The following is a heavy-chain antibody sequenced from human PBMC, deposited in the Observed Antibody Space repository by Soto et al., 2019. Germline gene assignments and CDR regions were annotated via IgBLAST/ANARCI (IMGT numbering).Heavy chain of an antibody. V-gene: IGHV3-48*03. CDR1: GFTFSSYE. Sequence: GSLRLSCAASGFTFSSYEMNWVRQAPGKGLEWVSYISSSGSTIYYADSVKGRFTISRDNAKNSLYLQMNSLRAEDTAVYYCASLSHHYGMDVWGQGTTVTVSS. CDR3: ASLSHHYGMDV. J-gene: IGHJ6*02. CDR2: ISSSGSTI.